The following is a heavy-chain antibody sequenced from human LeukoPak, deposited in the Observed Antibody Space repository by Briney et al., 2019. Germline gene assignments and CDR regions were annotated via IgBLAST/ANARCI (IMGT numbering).Heavy chain of an antibody. V-gene: IGHV1-46*03. J-gene: IGHJ5*02. D-gene: IGHD6-19*01. CDR3: ARVRRVAVDGDWFDP. Sequence: GASVKVSCKASGYTFTSYYMHWVRQAPGQGLEWMGIINPSGGSTSHAQKFQGRVTMTRDMSQSTVYMELSSLRSEDTAVYYCARVRRVAVDGDWFDPWGQGTLVTVSS. CDR1: GYTFTSYY. CDR2: INPSGGST.